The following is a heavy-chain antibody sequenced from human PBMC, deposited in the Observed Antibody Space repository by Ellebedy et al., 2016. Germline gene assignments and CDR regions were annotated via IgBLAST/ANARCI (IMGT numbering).Heavy chain of an antibody. Sequence: GESLKISXAASGFTFSSFSMSWVRQAPGKGLEWVSYISGGGGITYYADSVKGRFTISRDNSKNMLYLQMNSLRAEDTAIYYCAVDSSGFREGAFDIWGQGTMVTVSS. CDR2: ISGGGGIT. V-gene: IGHV3-23*01. CDR3: AVDSSGFREGAFDI. D-gene: IGHD3-22*01. CDR1: GFTFSSFS. J-gene: IGHJ3*02.